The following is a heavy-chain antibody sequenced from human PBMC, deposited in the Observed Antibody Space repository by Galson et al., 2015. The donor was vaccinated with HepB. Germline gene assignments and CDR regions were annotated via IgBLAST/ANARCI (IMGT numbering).Heavy chain of an antibody. J-gene: IGHJ4*02. D-gene: IGHD5-18*01. CDR3: ARGGYSNGKFDY. CDR2: ISGDNANT. Sequence: SVKVSCKASGYTFINYGIHWVRQAPGQGLEWMGWISGDNANTNYAQKLQGRVTMTTDTSTSTAYMELTSLRSDDTAVYYCARGGYSNGKFDYWGQGTLVTVSS. CDR1: GYTFINYG. V-gene: IGHV1-18*01.